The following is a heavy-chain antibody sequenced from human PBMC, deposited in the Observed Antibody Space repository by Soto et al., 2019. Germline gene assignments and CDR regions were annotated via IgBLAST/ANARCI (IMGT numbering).Heavy chain of an antibody. CDR2: INHSGST. CDR3: ARALWLPQTPYYFDY. CDR1: GGSFSGYY. Sequence: SETLSLTCAVYGGSFSGYYWSWIRQPPGKGLEWIGEINHSGSTNYNPSLKSRVTISVDTSKNQFSLKLSSVTAADTAVYYCARALWLPQTPYYFDYWGQGTLVTVSS. V-gene: IGHV4-34*01. J-gene: IGHJ4*02. D-gene: IGHD6-19*01.